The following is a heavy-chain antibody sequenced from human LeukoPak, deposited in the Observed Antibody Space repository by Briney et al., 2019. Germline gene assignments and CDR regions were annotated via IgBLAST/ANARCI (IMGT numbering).Heavy chain of an antibody. V-gene: IGHV4-34*01. CDR2: INHSGST. CDR3: ARGVTMVRGVTSAYLDDY. Sequence: PSETLSLTCAVYGGSFSGYYWSWIRQPPGKGLEWIGEINHSGSTNYNPSLKSRVTISVDTSKNQFSLKLSSVTAADTAVYYCARGVTMVRGVTSAYLDDYWGQGTLVTVSS. J-gene: IGHJ4*02. CDR1: GGSFSGYY. D-gene: IGHD3-10*01.